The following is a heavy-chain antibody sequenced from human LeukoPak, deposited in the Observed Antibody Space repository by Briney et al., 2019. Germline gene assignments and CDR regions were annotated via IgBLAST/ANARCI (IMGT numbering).Heavy chain of an antibody. D-gene: IGHD1-26*01. CDR3: TRNSGSLPFDF. J-gene: IGHJ4*02. V-gene: IGHV3-30-3*01. CDR1: GFTFRNYG. Sequence: PGGSLRLSCAASGFTFRNYGIHWVRQAPGKGLSWMAVISSDGSNKYYADSVKGRFTISRDNSNSTVFQQMNSLRLEDTAVYFCTRNSGSLPFDFWGRGTLVTVSS. CDR2: ISSDGSNK.